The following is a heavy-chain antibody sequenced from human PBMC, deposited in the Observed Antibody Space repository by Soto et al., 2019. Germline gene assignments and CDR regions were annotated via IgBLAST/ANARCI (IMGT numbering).Heavy chain of an antibody. V-gene: IGHV1-8*01. CDR2: MNPNSGNT. Sequence: SVKVSCKASGYTFTSYDINWVRHATGQGLEWMGWMNPNSGNTGYAQKFQGRVTMTRNTSISTAYMELSSLRSEDTAVYYCARERSAAGTGWFDPWGQGTLVTVSS. D-gene: IGHD6-13*01. CDR3: ARERSAAGTGWFDP. J-gene: IGHJ5*02. CDR1: GYTFTSYD.